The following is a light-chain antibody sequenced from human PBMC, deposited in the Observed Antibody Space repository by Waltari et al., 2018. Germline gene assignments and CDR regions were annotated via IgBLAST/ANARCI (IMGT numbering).Light chain of an antibody. J-gene: IGKJ2*03. CDR1: QSVSSSY. CDR2: GAS. CDR3: QQYGSLPYS. Sequence: EIVLTQSPGTLSLSPGERATLSCRASQSVSSSYLAWYQQKPGQAPRLLIYGASSRATVIPDRFSGSGSGTDFTLTISRLEPEDFAVYYCQQYGSLPYSFGQGTKLEIK. V-gene: IGKV3-20*01.